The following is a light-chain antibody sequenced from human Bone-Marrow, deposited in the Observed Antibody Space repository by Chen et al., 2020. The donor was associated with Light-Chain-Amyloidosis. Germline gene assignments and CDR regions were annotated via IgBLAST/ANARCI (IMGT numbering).Light chain of an antibody. J-gene: IGKJ4*01. CDR3: QQYGTSPLT. CDR1: QTISSNY. V-gene: IGKV3-20*01. Sequence: EIVLTQSPGTLSLSPGEGANLSCRASQTISSNYLTWYQQKIGQAPRLLIYGSSSRATGIPDRFTGSGSGTDFTLNINRLEPEDFAMYYCQQYGTSPLTFGGGTKVEIK. CDR2: GSS.